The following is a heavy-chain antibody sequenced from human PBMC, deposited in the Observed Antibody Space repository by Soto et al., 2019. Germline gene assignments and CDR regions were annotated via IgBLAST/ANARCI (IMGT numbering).Heavy chain of an antibody. Sequence: GGSLRLSCAASGFTFSSYAMSWVRQAPGKGLEWVSAISGSGGSTYYADSVKGRFTISRDNSKNTLYLQMNSLRAEDTAVYYFAKAVAVTTGYYFDYWGQGTLVTVSS. CDR1: GFTFSSYA. V-gene: IGHV3-23*01. CDR2: ISGSGGST. CDR3: AKAVAVTTGYYFDY. D-gene: IGHD4-17*01. J-gene: IGHJ4*02.